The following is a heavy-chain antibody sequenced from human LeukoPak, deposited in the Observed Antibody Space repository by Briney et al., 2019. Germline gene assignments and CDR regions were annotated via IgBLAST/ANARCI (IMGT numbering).Heavy chain of an antibody. CDR2: IWCDGSNK. Sequence: PGRSLRLSCAASGFTFSSYGMHWVRQAPGKGLEWVAVIWCDGSNKYYADSVKGRFTISRDNSKNTLYLQMNSLRAEDTAVYYCARDRYRIRFGMDVWGQGTTVTVSS. CDR1: GFTFSSYG. CDR3: ARDRYRIRFGMDV. V-gene: IGHV3-33*01. J-gene: IGHJ6*02. D-gene: IGHD3-3*01.